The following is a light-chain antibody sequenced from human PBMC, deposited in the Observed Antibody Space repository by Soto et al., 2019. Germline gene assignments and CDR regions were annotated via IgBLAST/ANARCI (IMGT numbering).Light chain of an antibody. V-gene: IGLV2-14*03. Sequence: QSALTQPASVSGSPGQSITISCTGTSSDVGGYNYVSWYQHHPGKAPKLMIYDVNNRPLGVSNRFSGSKSGNTASLTISGLQAEDEADYYCSSYTSSSTPYVFGTGTKVTVL. J-gene: IGLJ1*01. CDR3: SSYTSSSTPYV. CDR1: SSDVGGYNY. CDR2: DVN.